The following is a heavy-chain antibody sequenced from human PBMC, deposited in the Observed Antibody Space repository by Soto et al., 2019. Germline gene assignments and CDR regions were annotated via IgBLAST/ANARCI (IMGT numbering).Heavy chain of an antibody. CDR3: AKDAVSGDGVWLLDS. J-gene: IGHJ5*02. CDR2: IIYNGAT. CDR1: GASVTSGGYY. V-gene: IGHV4-61*08. Sequence: SETLSLTCTVSGASVTSGGYYWSWIRQPPGKGLEWIGFIIYNGATKYNPSLESRVTMSVDTSKNQFLLKLSSVTAADTAVYYCAKDAVSGDGVWLLDSWGQGTVVTVSS. D-gene: IGHD4-17*01.